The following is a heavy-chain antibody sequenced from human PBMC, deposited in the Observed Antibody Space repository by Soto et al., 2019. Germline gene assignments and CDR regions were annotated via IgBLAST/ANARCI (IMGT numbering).Heavy chain of an antibody. J-gene: IGHJ5*02. V-gene: IGHV3-7*01. CDR2: IKQDGSEK. CDR3: ARWRIQLWFGWFDP. D-gene: IGHD5-18*01. CDR1: GFTFSSYW. Sequence: EVQLVESGGGLVQPGGSLRLSCAASGFTFSSYWMSWVRQAPGKGLEWVANIKQDGSEKYYVDSVKGRFTISRDNAKNSLYLQMNSLRAEDTAVYYCARWRIQLWFGWFDPWGQGTLVTVSS.